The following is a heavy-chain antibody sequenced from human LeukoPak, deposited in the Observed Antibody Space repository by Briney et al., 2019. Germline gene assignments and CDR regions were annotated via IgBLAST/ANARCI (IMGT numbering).Heavy chain of an antibody. J-gene: IGHJ4*02. V-gene: IGHV3-23*01. Sequence: GGSLRPSCAASGFTFSSFAMSWVRQAPGKGLEWVSGISGSGGSTYYADSVKGRFTISRDNSKNTLYLQMNSLRAEDTAVYYCAKVTDSSGLFSSDRGDFDYWGQGTLVTVSS. D-gene: IGHD3-22*01. CDR3: AKVTDSSGLFSSDRGDFDY. CDR1: GFTFSSFA. CDR2: ISGSGGST.